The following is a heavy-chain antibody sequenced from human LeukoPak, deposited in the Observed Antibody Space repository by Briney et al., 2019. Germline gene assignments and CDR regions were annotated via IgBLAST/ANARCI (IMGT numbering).Heavy chain of an antibody. CDR1: GFTFSSYG. J-gene: IGHJ4*02. Sequence: GGSLRLSCAASGFTFSSYGMHWVRQAPGKGLEWVAVIWYDGSNKYYADSVKGRFTISRDNSKNTLYLQMNSLRAEDTAVYYCARDSPFRGYSSSYSDYWGQGTLVTVSS. D-gene: IGHD6-13*01. CDR3: ARDSPFRGYSSSYSDY. V-gene: IGHV3-33*01. CDR2: IWYDGSNK.